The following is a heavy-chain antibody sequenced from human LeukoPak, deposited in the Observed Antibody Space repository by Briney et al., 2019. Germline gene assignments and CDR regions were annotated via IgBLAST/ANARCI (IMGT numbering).Heavy chain of an antibody. D-gene: IGHD3-9*01. CDR2: MSPNSGNT. CDR1: RYTFSNYD. Sequence: GSSVKVSCTASRYTFSNYDINWVRQATGQGLEWMGWMSPNSGNTGYAQKFQGRVTITADESTSTANMELSSLRSEDTAVYYCARVRRYYDILTGYSERENWFDPWGQGTLVTVSS. J-gene: IGHJ5*02. CDR3: ARVRRYYDILTGYSERENWFDP. V-gene: IGHV1-8*01.